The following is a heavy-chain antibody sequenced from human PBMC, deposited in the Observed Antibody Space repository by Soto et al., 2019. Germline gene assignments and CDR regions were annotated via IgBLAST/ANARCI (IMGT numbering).Heavy chain of an antibody. CDR3: ERLAVRTRGTDY. V-gene: IGHV4-39*01. CDR2: IYYSGST. D-gene: IGHD6-19*01. Sequence: SETLSLTCTVSGGSLSRSSYFWGWIRQPPGKGLEWIGSIYYSGSTYYNPSLKSRVTISVDTSKNQFSLKLSYVTEADTAVYYFERLAVRTRGTDYWRQVHLVTVSP. CDR1: GGSLSRSSYF. J-gene: IGHJ4*02.